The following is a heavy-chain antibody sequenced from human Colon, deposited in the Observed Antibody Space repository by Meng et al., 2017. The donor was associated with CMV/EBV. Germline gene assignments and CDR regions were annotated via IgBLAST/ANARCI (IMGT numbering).Heavy chain of an antibody. CDR1: GGSISSYY. D-gene: IGHD2-2*01. J-gene: IGHJ5*02. Sequence: SETLSLTCTVSGGSISSYYWSWIRQPPGKGLEWIGYIYYSGSTNYNPSLKSRVTISVDTSKNQFSLKLSSVTAAATAVYYCARLEIVVVTAANYWFAPWGQGTLVTVSS. V-gene: IGHV4-59*01. CDR2: IYYSGST. CDR3: ARLEIVVVTAANYWFAP.